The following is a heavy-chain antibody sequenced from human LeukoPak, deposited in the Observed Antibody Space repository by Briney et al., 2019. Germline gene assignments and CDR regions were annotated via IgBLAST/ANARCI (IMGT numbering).Heavy chain of an antibody. Sequence: GGSLRLSCAASGFTFSSYAMSWVRQAPGKGLEWVSAISGSGGSTYYADSVKGRFTISRDNAKNSLYLQMNSLRAEDTAVYYCARMTSGSSYRPFDYWGQGTLVTVSS. CDR3: ARMTSGSSYRPFDY. J-gene: IGHJ4*02. V-gene: IGHV3-23*01. CDR2: ISGSGGST. D-gene: IGHD3-10*01. CDR1: GFTFSSYA.